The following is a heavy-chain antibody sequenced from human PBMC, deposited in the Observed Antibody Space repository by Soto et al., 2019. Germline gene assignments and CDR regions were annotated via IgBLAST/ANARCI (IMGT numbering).Heavy chain of an antibody. CDR2: INHSGST. D-gene: IGHD3-3*01. J-gene: IGHJ4*02. V-gene: IGHV4-34*01. CDR1: GGSFSGYY. CDR3: ARAVSRYDFWSGYYSSFFDY. Sequence: PSETLSLTCAVYGGSFSGYYWSWIRQPPGKGLEWIGEINHSGSTNYNPSLKSRVTISVDTSKNQFSLKLSSVTAADTAVYYCARAVSRYDFWSGYYSSFFDYWGQGTLVTVS.